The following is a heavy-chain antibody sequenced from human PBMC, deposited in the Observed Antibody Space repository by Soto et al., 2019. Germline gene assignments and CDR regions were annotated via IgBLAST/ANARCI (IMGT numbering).Heavy chain of an antibody. V-gene: IGHV1-18*04. CDR2: ITAYNGNR. Sequence: QIQLVQSGPEVKKPGASVKVSCKASGYTFSNYGIKWVRQAPGQGLEWVGWITAYNGNRHHAEKFQGRVTMTTDTSTTTTYLELRRLTSDDPPVYYCARDAPSTAVAAAGSRYYCGQGTLVPVSS. CDR3: ARDAPSTAVAAAGSRYY. CDR1: GYTFSNYG. D-gene: IGHD6-19*01. J-gene: IGHJ4*02.